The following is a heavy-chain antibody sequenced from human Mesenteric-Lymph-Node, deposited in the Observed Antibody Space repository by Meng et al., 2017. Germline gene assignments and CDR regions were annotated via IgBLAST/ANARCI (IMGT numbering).Heavy chain of an antibody. D-gene: IGHD6-19*01. V-gene: IGHV3-23*01. CDR3: AKERHSSGWPNWFDP. CDR1: GFTFSNYA. CDR2: ISGSGFST. J-gene: IGHJ5*02. Sequence: GESLKISCAASGFTFSNYAMNWVRQAPGKGLEWVSAISGSGFSTYYADSVKGRFSIYRDNSKNTLYLQMNSLRAEDTAVYYCAKERHSSGWPNWFDPWGQGALVTVSS.